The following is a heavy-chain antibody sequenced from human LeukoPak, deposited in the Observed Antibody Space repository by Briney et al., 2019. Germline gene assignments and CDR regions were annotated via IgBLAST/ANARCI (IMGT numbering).Heavy chain of an antibody. CDR3: ARASPRRGHCSSTSCYSEFDY. CDR1: GYTFTSYD. D-gene: IGHD2-2*02. J-gene: IGHJ4*02. V-gene: IGHV1-8*01. Sequence: ASVKVSCKASGYTFTSYDINWVRQATGQGLEWMGWMNPNSGNTGYAQKFQGRVTMTRNTSISTAYMELSSLRSEDTAVYYCARASPRRGHCSSTSCYSEFDYWGQGTLVTVSS. CDR2: MNPNSGNT.